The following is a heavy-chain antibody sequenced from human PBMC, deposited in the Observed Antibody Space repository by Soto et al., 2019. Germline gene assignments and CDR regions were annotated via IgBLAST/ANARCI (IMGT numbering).Heavy chain of an antibody. CDR2: IIPIFGTA. J-gene: IGHJ3*02. CDR3: ARDSDATYYGAGSDAFDI. D-gene: IGHD3-10*01. CDR1: GGTFSSYA. V-gene: IGHV1-69*01. Sequence: QVQLVQSGAEVKKPGSSVKVSCKASGGTFSSYAISWVRQAPGQGLEWMGGIIPIFGTANYAQKFQGRVTSTADESTSTAYIELRSLRSEETALYYCARDSDATYYGAGSDAFDIWGQGKMVTVSS.